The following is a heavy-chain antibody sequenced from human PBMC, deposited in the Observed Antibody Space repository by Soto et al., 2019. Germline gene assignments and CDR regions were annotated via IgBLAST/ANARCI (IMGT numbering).Heavy chain of an antibody. J-gene: IGHJ6*02. Sequence: SETLSLTCTVSGGSISSSSYYWGWIRQPPGKGLEWIGSIYYSGSTYYNPSLKSRVTISVDTSKNQFSLKLSSVTAADTAMYYCARTLVLVPAAIREYYYYGMDVWGQGTTVTVSS. CDR3: ARTLVLVPAAIREYYYYGMDV. D-gene: IGHD2-2*01. V-gene: IGHV4-39*01. CDR2: IYYSGST. CDR1: GGSISSSSYY.